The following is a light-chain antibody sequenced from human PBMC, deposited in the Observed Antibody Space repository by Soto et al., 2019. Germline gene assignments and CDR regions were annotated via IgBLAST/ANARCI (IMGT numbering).Light chain of an antibody. J-gene: IGLJ3*02. CDR3: AAWDDSLSGLNWV. CDR2: SNN. V-gene: IGLV1-47*02. CDR1: SSNIGSNY. Sequence: QSVLTQPPSASGTPGQRVTISCSGSSSNIGSNYVYWYQQLPGTAPKLLIYSNNQRPSGVPDRFSGSKSGTSASLAISGLRSEDEADYYCAAWDDSLSGLNWVFGGGTQLT.